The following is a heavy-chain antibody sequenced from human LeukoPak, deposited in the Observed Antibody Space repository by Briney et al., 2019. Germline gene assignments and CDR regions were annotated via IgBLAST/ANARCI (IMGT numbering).Heavy chain of an antibody. CDR2: ISYDGSNK. CDR3: PREQFEERWFGTPYGLDV. CDR1: GFTFSSYA. D-gene: IGHD3-10*01. Sequence: GGSLRLSCAASGFTFSSYAMHWVRQAPGKGLEWVAIISYDGSNKYYADSVKGRFTISRDNSNNTLYLQMNSLRFEDTAVYYCPREQFEERWFGTPYGLDVWGQGTTVTVSS. J-gene: IGHJ6*02. V-gene: IGHV3-30-3*01.